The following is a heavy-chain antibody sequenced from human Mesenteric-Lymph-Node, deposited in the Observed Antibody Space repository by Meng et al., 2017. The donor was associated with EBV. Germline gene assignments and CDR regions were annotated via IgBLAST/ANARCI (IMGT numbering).Heavy chain of an antibody. Sequence: QPHVQESGPGLVKPSETLSLTRTVSGGSISSSSYYWGWIRQPPGKGLEWIGNIYYSGSTYYNPSLQSRVTISVDTSKNQFSLKLASVTAADTAVYYCARMDYYGPRCFDYWGQGTLVTVSS. D-gene: IGHD3-10*01. V-gene: IGHV4-39*01. CDR3: ARMDYYGPRCFDY. CDR1: GGSISSSSYY. J-gene: IGHJ4*02. CDR2: IYYSGST.